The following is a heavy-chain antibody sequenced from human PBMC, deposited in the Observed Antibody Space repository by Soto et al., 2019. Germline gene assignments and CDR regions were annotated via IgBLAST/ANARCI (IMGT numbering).Heavy chain of an antibody. CDR1: GFSVTANY. J-gene: IGHJ4*02. Sequence: EVQVVESGGGLIQPGGSLRLSCEVSGFSVTANYMSWVRQAPGKGLEWVSVIYSGGSTYYIDSVKVRFSISRDISKNTLYLQMNSLRAEDTAVYYCHGYGYWGQVTLVTVSS. CDR3: HGYGY. CDR2: IYSGGST. D-gene: IGHD5-12*01. V-gene: IGHV3-53*01.